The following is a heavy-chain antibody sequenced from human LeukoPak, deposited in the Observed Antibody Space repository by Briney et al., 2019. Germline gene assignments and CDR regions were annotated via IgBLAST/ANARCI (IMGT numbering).Heavy chain of an antibody. V-gene: IGHV1-2*02. J-gene: IGHJ4*02. D-gene: IGHD1-7*01. CDR1: AYTFTGYY. CDR2: INPNSGGT. Sequence: ASVKVSCKASAYTFTGYYMHWVRQAPGQGLEWMGWINPNSGGTNYAQKFQGRVTMTRDTSISTAYMELSRLRSDDTAVYYCARDGITGTPDVDYWGQGTLVTVSS. CDR3: ARDGITGTPDVDY.